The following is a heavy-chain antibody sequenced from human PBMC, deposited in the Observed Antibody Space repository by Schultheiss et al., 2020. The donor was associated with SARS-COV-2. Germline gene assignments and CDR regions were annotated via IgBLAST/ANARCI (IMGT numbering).Heavy chain of an antibody. Sequence: ASVKVSCKASGGTFSSYAISWVRQAPGQGLEWMGWINPNSGGTNYAQKFQGWVTMTRDTSISTAYMELSRLRSDDTAVYYCARGDEQWLGNWFDPWGQGTLVTVSS. D-gene: IGHD6-19*01. J-gene: IGHJ5*02. CDR1: GGTFSSYA. CDR2: INPNSGGT. CDR3: ARGDEQWLGNWFDP. V-gene: IGHV1-2*04.